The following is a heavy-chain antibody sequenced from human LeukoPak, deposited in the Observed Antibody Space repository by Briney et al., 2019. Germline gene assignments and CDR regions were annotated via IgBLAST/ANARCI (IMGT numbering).Heavy chain of an antibody. V-gene: IGHV3-48*02. CDR3: ASYCTGGRCRNFDY. Sequence: GGSLRLSCAASGFTFSSYEMNWVRQAPGKGLEWVSYISSSSSTIYYADSVKGRFTISRDNAKNSLYLQMNSLRDDDTAVYYCASYCTGGRCRNFDYWGQGTLVTVSS. CDR1: GFTFSSYE. CDR2: ISSSSSTI. D-gene: IGHD2-15*01. J-gene: IGHJ4*02.